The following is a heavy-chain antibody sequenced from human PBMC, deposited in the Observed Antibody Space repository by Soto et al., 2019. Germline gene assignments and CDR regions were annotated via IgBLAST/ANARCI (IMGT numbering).Heavy chain of an antibody. Sequence: GGSLRLSCAASGFTFRNAWMSWVRQAPGKGLEWVGRIKSKTDGGTTDYAAPVKGRFTISRDDPKNTLYLQMNSLKTEDTAVYYCXTHEYQLLYEGSDAFDIWGQGTMVTVSS. CDR1: GFTFRNAW. CDR3: XTHEYQLLYEGSDAFDI. D-gene: IGHD2-2*02. V-gene: IGHV3-15*01. CDR2: IKSKTDGGTT. J-gene: IGHJ3*02.